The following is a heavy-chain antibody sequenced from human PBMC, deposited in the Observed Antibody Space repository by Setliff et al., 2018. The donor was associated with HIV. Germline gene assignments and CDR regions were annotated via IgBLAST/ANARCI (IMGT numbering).Heavy chain of an antibody. CDR1: GYTFTSYA. Sequence: ASVKVSCKASGYTFTSYAMHWVRQAPGQRLEWMGWINAGNGNTKYSQKFQARLTFTRDTSTSTAYMELRSLRSDDTAVYYCARGYYNFWSGYYDSRFPNPIDAFDIWGQGTMVTVSS. V-gene: IGHV1-3*01. D-gene: IGHD3-3*01. CDR3: ARGYYNFWSGYYDSRFPNPIDAFDI. CDR2: INAGNGNT. J-gene: IGHJ3*02.